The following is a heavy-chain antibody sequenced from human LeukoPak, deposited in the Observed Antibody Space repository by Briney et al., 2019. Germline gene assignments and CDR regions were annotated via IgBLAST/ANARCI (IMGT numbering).Heavy chain of an antibody. CDR3: ARDSYGNHWSGQD. D-gene: IGHD3-3*01. Sequence: ASVKVSCKASGGTFSSYAISWVRQAPGQGLEWMGGIIPIFGTANYAQKFQGRVTITTDESTSTAYMELSSLRSEDTAVYYCARDSYGNHWSGQDWGQGTLVTVSS. CDR1: GGTFSSYA. V-gene: IGHV1-69*05. CDR2: IIPIFGTA. J-gene: IGHJ4*02.